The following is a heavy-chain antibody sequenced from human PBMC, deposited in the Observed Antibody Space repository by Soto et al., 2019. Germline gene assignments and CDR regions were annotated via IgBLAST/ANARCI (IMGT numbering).Heavy chain of an antibody. CDR3: ATSQKGYNWNYFDH. D-gene: IGHD1-20*01. CDR2: IT. V-gene: IGHV4-39*01. CDR1: GGSISNSPYY. J-gene: IGHJ4*02. Sequence: PSETLSLTCTVSGGSISNSPYYWGWIRQPPGKGLEWIGSITHYNPSLKSRITISVDTSKNQFSLKLSSVTAADTAVYYCATSQKGYNWNYFDHWGQGALVTVSS.